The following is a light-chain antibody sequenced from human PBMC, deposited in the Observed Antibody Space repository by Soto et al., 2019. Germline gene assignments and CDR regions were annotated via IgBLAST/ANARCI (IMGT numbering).Light chain of an antibody. V-gene: IGKV3-20*01. Sequence: EVVMTQSPATLSVSPGKRVTLSCRASQSVRSNLAWYQQKPGQAPRLLIYGASSRATGIPDRFSGSGSGTDFTLTISRLEPEDFAVYYCQQYGSSPYTLGQGTKVDIK. CDR2: GAS. J-gene: IGKJ2*01. CDR1: QSVRSN. CDR3: QQYGSSPYT.